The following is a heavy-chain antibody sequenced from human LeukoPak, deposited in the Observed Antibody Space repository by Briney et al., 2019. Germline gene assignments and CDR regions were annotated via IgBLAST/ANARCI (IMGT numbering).Heavy chain of an antibody. CDR2: IYPGDSDT. D-gene: IGHD4-23*01. CDR3: ARALRWQPVDY. V-gene: IGHV5-51*01. J-gene: IGHJ4*02. CDR1: GYSFTNYW. Sequence: GESLKISCKGSGYSFTNYWIGWVRQMPGKGLEWMGIIYPGDSDTAYGPSFQGQVTISADKSINTAYLQWSSLKASDTAIYYCARALRWQPVDYWGQGTLVTVSS.